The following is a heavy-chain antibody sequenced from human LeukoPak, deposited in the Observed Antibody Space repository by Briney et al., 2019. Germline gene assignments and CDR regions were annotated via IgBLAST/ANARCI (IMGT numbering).Heavy chain of an antibody. D-gene: IGHD3-22*01. CDR2: IIPIFGTA. J-gene: IGHJ3*02. Sequence: SVKVSCKASGYTFTSYGISWVRQAPGQGLEWMGRIIPIFGTANYAQKFQGRVTITTDESASTAYMELSSLRSEDTAVYYCARDYYDSSGYYAFDIWGQGTMVTVSS. CDR1: GYTFTSYG. V-gene: IGHV1-69*05. CDR3: ARDYYDSSGYYAFDI.